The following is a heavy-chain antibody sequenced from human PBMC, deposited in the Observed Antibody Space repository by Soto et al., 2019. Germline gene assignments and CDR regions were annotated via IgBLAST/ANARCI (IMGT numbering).Heavy chain of an antibody. CDR1: GGSISSGGYY. V-gene: IGHV4-31*03. D-gene: IGHD4-17*01. CDR2: IYYSGST. CDR3: AMEGDYSSFGMDV. J-gene: IGHJ6*02. Sequence: PSETLSLTCTVSGGSISSGGYYWSWIRQHPGKGLEWIGYIYYSGSTYYNPSLKSRVTISVDTSKSQFSLKLSSVTAADTAVYYCAMEGDYSSFGMDVWGQGTTVTVSS.